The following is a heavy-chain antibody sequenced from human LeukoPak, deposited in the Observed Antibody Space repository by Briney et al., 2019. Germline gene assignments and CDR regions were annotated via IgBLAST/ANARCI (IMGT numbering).Heavy chain of an antibody. CDR1: GYTFTNYY. J-gene: IGHJ3*02. CDR2: INPSGSST. Sequence: DSVKVSCKASGYTFTNYYIHWVRQAPGQGLEWMGIINPSGSSTSYAQKFQGRVTMTRDTSTSTVYMELSSLRSEDTAVYYCAGGTTNTKGAFDMWGQGTMVTVSS. CDR3: AGGTTNTKGAFDM. D-gene: IGHD2-8*01. V-gene: IGHV1-46*01.